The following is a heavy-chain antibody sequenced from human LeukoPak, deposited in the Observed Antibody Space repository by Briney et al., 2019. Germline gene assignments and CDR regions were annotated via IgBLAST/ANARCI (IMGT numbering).Heavy chain of an antibody. D-gene: IGHD4-17*01. V-gene: IGHV4-34*01. CDR1: GGSFSGYY. Sequence: TPSETLSLTCAVYGGSFSGYYWSWIRQPPGKGLEWIGEINHSGSTNYNPSLKSRVTISVDTSKNQFSLKLSSVTAADTAVYYCYLRTTVTTFDNWFDPWGQGTLVTVSS. CDR2: INHSGST. J-gene: IGHJ5*02. CDR3: YLRTTVTTFDNWFDP.